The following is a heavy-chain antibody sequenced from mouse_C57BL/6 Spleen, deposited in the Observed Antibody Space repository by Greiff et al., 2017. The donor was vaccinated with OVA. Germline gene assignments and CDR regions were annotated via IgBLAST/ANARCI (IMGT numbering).Heavy chain of an antibody. J-gene: IGHJ4*01. D-gene: IGHD1-1*01. V-gene: IGHV1-7*01. CDR1: GYTFTSYW. CDR3: AGYGSGCACYAFAY. Sequence: VQLQQSGAELVKPGASVKLSCKASGYTFTSYWMHWVKQRPGQGLEWIGYINPCSGYTKYNQKFKDKATLTADKSSSTAYMQLSSLTYEDSAVYYYAGYGSGCACYAFAYWGQGTSVTVSS. CDR2: INPCSGYT.